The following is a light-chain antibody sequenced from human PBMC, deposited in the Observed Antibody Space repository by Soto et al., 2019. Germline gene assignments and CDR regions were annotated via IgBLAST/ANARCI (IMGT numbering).Light chain of an antibody. CDR1: SSDVGTYNL. J-gene: IGLJ3*02. Sequence: QSALTQPASVSGSPGQSITISCTGTSSDVGTYNLVSWYQQHAGKAPKLMLYEGGKRPSGVSNRFSGSKSGNTASLTISGLQAEDEADYYCCSYAGSSTWVFGGGTKVTVL. CDR2: EGG. CDR3: CSYAGSSTWV. V-gene: IGLV2-23*01.